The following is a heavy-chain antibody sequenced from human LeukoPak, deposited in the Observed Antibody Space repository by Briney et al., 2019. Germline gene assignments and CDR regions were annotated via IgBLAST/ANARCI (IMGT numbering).Heavy chain of an antibody. Sequence: SETLSLTCTVSGGSISNYYWSWIRQPPGKGLEWIGYIYYSGRTRYNPSLKSPVTISVDTSKNQFSLRLSSVTAADTAVYFCARGQKYRYGYTVTELGSGYFDYWGQGTLVTDSS. V-gene: IGHV4-59*12. D-gene: IGHD5-18*01. J-gene: IGHJ4*02. CDR2: IYYSGRT. CDR3: ARGQKYRYGYTVTELGSGYFDY. CDR1: GGSISNYY.